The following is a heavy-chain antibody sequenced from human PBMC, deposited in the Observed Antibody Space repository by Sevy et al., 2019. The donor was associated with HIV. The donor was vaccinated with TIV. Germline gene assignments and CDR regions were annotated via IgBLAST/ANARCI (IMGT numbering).Heavy chain of an antibody. J-gene: IGHJ3*02. CDR1: GFTFSSYA. CDR2: ISGSGGST. D-gene: IGHD3-3*01. V-gene: IGHV3-23*01. CDR3: AKASTFWSGYYRSDAFDI. Sequence: GGSLRLSCAASGFTFSSYAMSWVRQAPGKGLEWVSAISGSGGSTYYADSVKGRFTISRANSKNTLYLQMNSLRAEDTAVYYCAKASTFWSGYYRSDAFDIWGQGTMVTVSS.